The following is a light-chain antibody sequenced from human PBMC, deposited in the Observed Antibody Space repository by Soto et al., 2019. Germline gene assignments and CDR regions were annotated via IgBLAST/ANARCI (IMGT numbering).Light chain of an antibody. V-gene: IGLV2-14*01. CDR1: SRDVGGYNY. Sequence: QSALTQPASVSGSPGQSITISCTGTSRDVGGYNYVYWYQHHPGKAPTLVIYEVNNRPSGISDRFSGSKSGNTASLTISGLQAEDEAEYYCTSYTSSNTLVFGGGTQLTVL. CDR3: TSYTSSNTLV. CDR2: EVN. J-gene: IGLJ3*02.